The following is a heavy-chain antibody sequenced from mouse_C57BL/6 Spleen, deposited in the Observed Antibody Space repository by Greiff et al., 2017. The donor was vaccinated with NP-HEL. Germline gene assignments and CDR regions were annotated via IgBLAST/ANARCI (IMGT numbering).Heavy chain of an antibody. CDR3: ARSEHDYAWFAY. V-gene: IGHV1-76*01. D-gene: IGHD2-4*01. CDR1: GYTFTDYY. Sequence: QVQLQQSGAELVRPGASVKLSCKASGYTFTDYYINWVKQRPGQGLEWIARIYPGSGNTYYNEKFKGKATLTAEKSSSTAYMQLSSLTSEDSAVYFCARSEHDYAWFAYWGQGTLVTVSA. J-gene: IGHJ3*01. CDR2: IYPGSGNT.